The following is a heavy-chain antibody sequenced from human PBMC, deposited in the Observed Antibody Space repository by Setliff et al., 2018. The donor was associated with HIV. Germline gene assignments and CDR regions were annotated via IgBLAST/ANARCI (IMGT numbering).Heavy chain of an antibody. CDR2: IDGDGSGT. V-gene: IGHV3-74*01. J-gene: IGHJ6*02. D-gene: IGHD4-4*01. CDR1: GFTFSSAW. CDR3: VRDITTCWDV. Sequence: PGGSLRLSCAASGFTFSSAWMHWVRQAPGKGLVWVSRIDGDGSGTSYADSVQGRFTISRDNAKNTLYLQMNSLRAEDTAVYYCVRDITTCWDVWGQGTTVTVSS.